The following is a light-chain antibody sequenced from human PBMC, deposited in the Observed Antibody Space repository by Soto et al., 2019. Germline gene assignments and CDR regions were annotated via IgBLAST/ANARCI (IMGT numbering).Light chain of an antibody. CDR3: QQYGSSPYT. Sequence: IVLTLSPGTLSLSPGARATLSCRASQSVSSSYLAWYQQKPGQAPRLLIYGASSRATGIPDRFSGSGSGTDFTLTISSREPEDFAVYYCQQYGSSPYTFGHGTKLEI. CDR1: QSVSSSY. V-gene: IGKV3-20*01. J-gene: IGKJ2*01. CDR2: GAS.